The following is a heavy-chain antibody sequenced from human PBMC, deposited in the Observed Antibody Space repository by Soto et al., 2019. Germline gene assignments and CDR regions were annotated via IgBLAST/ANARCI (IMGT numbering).Heavy chain of an antibody. Sequence: EERLVQSGGGLVQPGGSLRPSCAAYGFSVGGNYMGWVRQAPGKGLELVSLISSGGNPFYADSMKGRFTLSRDNSINMLYLQMDSLRSEDTAVYYCARGPNSDCWGQGTLVIVSS. D-gene: IGHD2-21*01. CDR2: ISSGGNP. CDR3: ARGPNSDC. V-gene: IGHV3-53*01. J-gene: IGHJ4*02. CDR1: GFSVGGNY.